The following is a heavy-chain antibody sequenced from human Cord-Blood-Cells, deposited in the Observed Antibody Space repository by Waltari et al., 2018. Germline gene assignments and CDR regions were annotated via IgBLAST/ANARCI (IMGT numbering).Heavy chain of an antibody. V-gene: IGHV1-2*04. J-gene: IGHJ6*02. CDR2: INPNSGGT. CDR3: ARDLGGMDV. Sequence: QVQRLQSGAEGKKPGASVTVSCKASGYTFTGAYIHWVRQAPGQGLEWMGWINPNSGGTNYAQKFQGWVTMTRDTSISTAYMELSRLRSDDTAVYYCARDLGGMDVWGQGTTVTVSS. D-gene: IGHD3-16*01. CDR1: GYTFTGAY.